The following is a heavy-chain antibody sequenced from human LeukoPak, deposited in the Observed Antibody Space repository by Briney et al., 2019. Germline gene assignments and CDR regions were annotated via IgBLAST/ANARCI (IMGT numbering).Heavy chain of an antibody. V-gene: IGHV3-30*04. CDR1: GFTFSSYA. CDR2: ISCDGSNK. J-gene: IGHJ5*02. CDR3: ARERIVVVPAAMGGWFDP. D-gene: IGHD2-2*01. Sequence: PGGSLRPSCAASGFTFSSYAMHWVRQAPGKGLEWVAVISCDGSNKYYADSVKGRFTISRDNSKNTLYLQMNSLRAEDTAVYYCARERIVVVPAAMGGWFDPWGQGTLVTVSS.